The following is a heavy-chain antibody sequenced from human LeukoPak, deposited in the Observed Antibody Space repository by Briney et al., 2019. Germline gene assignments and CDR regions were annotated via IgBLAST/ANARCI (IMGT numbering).Heavy chain of an antibody. J-gene: IGHJ4*02. CDR3: VRDFSNYVAFFDS. CDR2: IWYDGSNK. D-gene: IGHD4-11*01. Sequence: GGSLRLSCAASGFTFSSYGMHWVRQAPGKGLEWVAVIWYDGSNKYYADSVKGRFTISRDNSKSALYLQMGSLRPEDTAMYYCVRDFSNYVAFFDSWGQGVLVTVSS. CDR1: GFTFSSYG. V-gene: IGHV3-33*01.